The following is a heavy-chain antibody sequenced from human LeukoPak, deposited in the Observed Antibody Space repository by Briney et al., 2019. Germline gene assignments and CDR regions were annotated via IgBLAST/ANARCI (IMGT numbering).Heavy chain of an antibody. CDR2: IYYSGRT. Sequence: PSETLSLTCTVSGGSISSYYWSWIRQPPGKGLEWIGYIYYSGRTNYNPSLKSRVTISVDTSKNQFSLKLSSATAADTAVYYCARGKYSESPPGQRFLEWTTYYYYYYMDVWGKGTTVTVSS. D-gene: IGHD3-3*01. CDR1: GGSISSYY. V-gene: IGHV4-59*01. J-gene: IGHJ6*03. CDR3: ARGKYSESPPGQRFLEWTTYYYYYYMDV.